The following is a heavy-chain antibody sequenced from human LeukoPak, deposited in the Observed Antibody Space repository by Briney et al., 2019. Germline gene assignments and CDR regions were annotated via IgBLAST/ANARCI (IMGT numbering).Heavy chain of an antibody. V-gene: IGHV4-31*03. Sequence: SETLSLTCTVSGGSISSGGYYWSWIRQHPGKGLEWIGYIYYSGSTYYNPSLKSRVTISVGTSKNQFSLKLSSVTAADTAVYYCARAANYDSSGYPLLWFDPWGQGTLVTVSS. CDR3: ARAANYDSSGYPLLWFDP. D-gene: IGHD3-22*01. CDR1: GGSISSGGYY. CDR2: IYYSGST. J-gene: IGHJ5*02.